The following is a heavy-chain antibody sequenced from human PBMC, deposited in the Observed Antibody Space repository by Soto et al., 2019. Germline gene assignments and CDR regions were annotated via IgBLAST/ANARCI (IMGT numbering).Heavy chain of an antibody. J-gene: IGHJ4*02. CDR1: GYTFTSYG. Sequence: ASVTVSCTDSGYTFTSYGISWVRPAPGQGLEWMGWISAYNGNTNYAQKLQGRVTMTTDTSTSTAYMELRSLRSDDTAVYYCARDGPFGVGQPFDYWGQGTLVTVSS. CDR2: ISAYNGNT. D-gene: IGHD3-3*01. CDR3: ARDGPFGVGQPFDY. V-gene: IGHV1-18*01.